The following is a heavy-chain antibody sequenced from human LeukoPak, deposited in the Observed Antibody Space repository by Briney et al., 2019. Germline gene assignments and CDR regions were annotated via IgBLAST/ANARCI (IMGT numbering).Heavy chain of an antibody. Sequence: GGSLRLSCAASGFTFTNAWMSWVRQAPGKGLEWVGRIKSKTGGGTTDYAVPVKGRFTISRDDSKNTLFLQMNSLKTEDTAMYYCTTAVRVTGFDYWGQGTLVTVSS. J-gene: IGHJ4*02. V-gene: IGHV3-15*01. D-gene: IGHD2-21*02. CDR2: IKSKTGGGTT. CDR3: TTAVRVTGFDY. CDR1: GFTFTNAW.